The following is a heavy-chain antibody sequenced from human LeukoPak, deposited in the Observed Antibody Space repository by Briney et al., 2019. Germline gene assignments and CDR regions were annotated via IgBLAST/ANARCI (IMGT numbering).Heavy chain of an antibody. D-gene: IGHD3-10*01. Sequence: SETLSLTCAVFGYSISSGYYWGWIRQPPGKGLEWIGSMYHSGSTYYNPSLKSRVIISVDTSKNQFSLRLRSATAADTAVYYCARHSAFYYGSGTDYWGQGTLVTVSS. CDR1: GYSISSGYY. V-gene: IGHV4-38-2*01. CDR2: MYHSGST. CDR3: ARHSAFYYGSGTDY. J-gene: IGHJ4*02.